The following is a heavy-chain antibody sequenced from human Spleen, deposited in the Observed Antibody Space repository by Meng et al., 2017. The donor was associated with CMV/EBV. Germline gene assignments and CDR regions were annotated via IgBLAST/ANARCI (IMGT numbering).Heavy chain of an antibody. D-gene: IGHD3-22*01. Sequence: DYFMSWIRQAPGKGLEWISYISSGGDIIYYADSVKGRFTISRDNGKKSLYLQMNSLRAEDTAVYYCAGREYYYDSVGYYSTEYFQSWGQGTLVTVSS. V-gene: IGHV3-11*01. CDR1: DYF. CDR2: ISSGGDII. CDR3: AGREYYYDSVGYYSTEYFQS. J-gene: IGHJ1*01.